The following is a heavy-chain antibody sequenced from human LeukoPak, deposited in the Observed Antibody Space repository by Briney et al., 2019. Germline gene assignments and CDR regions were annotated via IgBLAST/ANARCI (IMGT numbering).Heavy chain of an antibody. CDR2: ISGSGSMT. CDR1: GFTFSSYA. Sequence: GGSLRLSCAASGFTFSSYAIAWVRRAPGKGLKWVSTISGSGSMTYYADSVKGRFTVSRDDSKNTLYLQMNSLRAEDTAVYYCAKDGGLWVSAHWGDSWGRGTLVTVSS. J-gene: IGHJ4*02. CDR3: AKDGGLWVSAHWGDS. V-gene: IGHV3-23*01. D-gene: IGHD7-27*01.